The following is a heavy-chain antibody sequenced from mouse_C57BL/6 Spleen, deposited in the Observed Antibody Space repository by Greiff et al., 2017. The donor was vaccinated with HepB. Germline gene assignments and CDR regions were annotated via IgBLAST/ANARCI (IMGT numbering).Heavy chain of an antibody. CDR3: ARFTTVVADWDFDV. V-gene: IGHV1-69*01. Sequence: VQLQQPGAELVMPGASVKLSCKASGYTFTSYWMHWVKQRPGQGLEWIGEIDPSDSYTNYNQKFKGKSTLTVDKSSSTAYMQLSSLTSEDSAVYYCARFTTVVADWDFDVWGTGTTVTVSS. D-gene: IGHD1-1*01. J-gene: IGHJ1*03. CDR2: IDPSDSYT. CDR1: GYTFTSYW.